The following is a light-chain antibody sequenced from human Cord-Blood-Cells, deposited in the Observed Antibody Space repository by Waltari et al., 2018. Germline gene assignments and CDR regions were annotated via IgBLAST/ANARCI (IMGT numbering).Light chain of an antibody. V-gene: IGKV3-11*01. CDR2: DAS. CDR1: QSVSSY. CDR3: QQRSNWPLT. J-gene: IGKJ4*01. Sequence: EIVLTQSPGTPSLSRGARATLTSRASQSVSSYLAWYQQKPGQAPRLLIYDASNRATGIPARFSGSGSGTDFTLTISSLEPEDFAVYYCQQRSNWPLTFGGGTKVEIK.